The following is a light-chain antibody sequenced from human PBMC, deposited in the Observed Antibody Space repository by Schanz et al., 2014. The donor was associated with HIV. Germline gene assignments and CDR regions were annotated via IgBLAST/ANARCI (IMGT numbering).Light chain of an antibody. CDR3: QTWGTGIQV. CDR1: SGHSSYA. V-gene: IGLV4-69*01. Sequence: QLVLTQSPSASASLGASVKLTCTLSSGHSSYAVAWHQQQPEKGPRYLMTINNGGSHTKGDGIPDRFSGSSSGAERYLTISNLQSEDEADYYCQTWGTGIQVFGGGTKLTVL. CDR2: INNGGSH. J-gene: IGLJ2*01.